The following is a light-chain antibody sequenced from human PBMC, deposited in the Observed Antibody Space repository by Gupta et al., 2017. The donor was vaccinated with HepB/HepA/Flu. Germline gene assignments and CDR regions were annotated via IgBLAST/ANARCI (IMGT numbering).Light chain of an antibody. J-gene: IGLJ3*02. V-gene: IGLV1-40*01. CDR2: GNN. Sequence: VPPQPPAASVARGQRVTICYSCSSPNIGAGYDVYWYQQLPVTAPNLLIYGNNNRPSGVPDRFSGSKSGTSASPSITGLQAEDEADYYCQSQDNSLSGRWVFGGGTKLTVL. CDR3: QSQDNSLSGRWV. CDR1: SPNIGAGYD.